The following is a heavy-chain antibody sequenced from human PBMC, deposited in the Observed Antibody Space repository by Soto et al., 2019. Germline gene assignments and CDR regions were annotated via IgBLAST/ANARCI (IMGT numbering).Heavy chain of an antibody. J-gene: IGHJ3*02. D-gene: IGHD1-26*01. Sequence: QVQLVQSGAEVKKPGASVKVSCKASGYTFTSYGISWVRQAPGQGREWMGWISAYNGNTNHAQKLQRRVTMTPDTGARARYLELRTRRSDDPAVYYCERVAGNPPAFDIWGQGRMFTVCS. CDR3: ERVAGNPPAFDI. CDR1: GYTFTSYG. V-gene: IGHV1-18*04. CDR2: ISAYNGNT.